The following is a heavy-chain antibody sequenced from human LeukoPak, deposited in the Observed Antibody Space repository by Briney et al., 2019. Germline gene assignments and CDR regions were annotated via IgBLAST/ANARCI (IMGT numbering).Heavy chain of an antibody. J-gene: IGHJ4*02. Sequence: SETLSLTCTVSGGSISSSSYYWGWIRQPPGKGLEWIGSIYYSGSTYYNPSLKSRVTISVDTSKNQFSLKLSSVTAADTAVYYCASLVYQLPNFDYWGQGTLVTVSS. V-gene: IGHV4-39*01. CDR1: GGSISSSSYY. D-gene: IGHD2-2*01. CDR3: ASLVYQLPNFDY. CDR2: IYYSGST.